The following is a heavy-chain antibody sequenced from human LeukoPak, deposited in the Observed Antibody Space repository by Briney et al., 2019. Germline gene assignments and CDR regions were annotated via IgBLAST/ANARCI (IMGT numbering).Heavy chain of an antibody. CDR3: AKTRGYSYGYLYFDY. V-gene: IGHV3-21*01. CDR2: ISSSSSYI. D-gene: IGHD5-18*01. CDR1: GFTFSSYS. Sequence: PGGSLRLSCAASGFTFSSYSMNWVRQAPGKGLEWVSSISSSSSYIYYADSVKGRFTISRDNAKNSLYLQMNSLRAEDTAVYYCAKTRGYSYGYLYFDYWGQGTLVTVSS. J-gene: IGHJ4*02.